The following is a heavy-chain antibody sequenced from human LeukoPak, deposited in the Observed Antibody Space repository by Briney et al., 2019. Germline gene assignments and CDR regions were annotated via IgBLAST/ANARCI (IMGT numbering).Heavy chain of an antibody. Sequence: PGGSLRLSCAASGLTFSSHWMHWVRQDPGKGLVWVSRIKGDASSTSYADSVKGRFTISRDNAKNSLYLQMNSLRAEDTAVYYCARAPGYRGFLDYWGQGTLVTVSS. V-gene: IGHV3-74*01. J-gene: IGHJ4*02. CDR1: GLTFSSHW. D-gene: IGHD6-13*01. CDR2: IKGDASST. CDR3: ARAPGYRGFLDY.